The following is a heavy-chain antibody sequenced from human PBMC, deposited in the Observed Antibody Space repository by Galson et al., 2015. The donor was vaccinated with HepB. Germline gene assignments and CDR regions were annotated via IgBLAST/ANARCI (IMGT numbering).Heavy chain of an antibody. Sequence: SVKVSCKASGGSFSNYAISWVRQTPEQGFEWVGRVIPILGIANYAQKFQDRVTIAADKSTGTAYMELSGLRSEDTAVYYCATSDLEYFHHWGQGTLVTVSS. CDR3: ATSDLEYFHH. J-gene: IGHJ1*01. CDR2: VIPILGIA. CDR1: GGSFSNYA. V-gene: IGHV1-69*04. D-gene: IGHD2-21*02.